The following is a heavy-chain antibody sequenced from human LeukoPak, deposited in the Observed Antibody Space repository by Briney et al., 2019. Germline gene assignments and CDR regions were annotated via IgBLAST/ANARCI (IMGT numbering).Heavy chain of an antibody. D-gene: IGHD3-16*01. CDR2: IYYSGST. V-gene: IGHV4-59*01. CDR1: GGSISSYY. CDR3: ARDPFGDGYIDY. Sequence: SETLSLTCTVSGGSISSYYWSWIRQPPGKGLEWIGYIYYSGSTNYNPSLKSRVTISVDTSKNQFSLKLSSVTAADTAVYYCARDPFGDGYIDYWGQGTLVTVSS. J-gene: IGHJ4*02.